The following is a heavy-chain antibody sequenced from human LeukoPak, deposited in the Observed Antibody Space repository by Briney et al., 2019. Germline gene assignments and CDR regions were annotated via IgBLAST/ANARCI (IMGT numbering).Heavy chain of an antibody. CDR1: GASISSSNYY. CDR2: IYYSGNT. J-gene: IGHJ6*02. V-gene: IGHV4-39*07. CDR3: TRGHGVLLWFGDGGNHGMDV. Sequence: KPSETLSLTCSVSGASISSSNYYWGWIRQPPGKGLEWIGTIYYSGNTYYNPSLKSRVTISVGTSKNQFSLKLSSTAADTAVYYCTRGHGVLLWFGDGGNHGMDVWGQGTTVTVSS. D-gene: IGHD3-10*01.